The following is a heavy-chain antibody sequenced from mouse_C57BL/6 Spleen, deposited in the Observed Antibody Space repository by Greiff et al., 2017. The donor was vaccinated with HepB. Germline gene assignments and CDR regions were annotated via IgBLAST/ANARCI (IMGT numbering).Heavy chain of an antibody. CDR1: GYAFSSSW. D-gene: IGHD3-1*01. V-gene: IGHV1-82*01. CDR3: ARSPSSGPYY. J-gene: IGHJ3*01. Sequence: QVQLQQSGPELVKPGASVKISCKASGYAFSSSWMNWVKQRPGKGLEWIGRIYPGDGDTNYNGKFKGKATMTADKSSSTAYMQLSSLTSEDSAVYFCARSPSSGPYYWGQGTLVTVSA. CDR2: IYPGDGDT.